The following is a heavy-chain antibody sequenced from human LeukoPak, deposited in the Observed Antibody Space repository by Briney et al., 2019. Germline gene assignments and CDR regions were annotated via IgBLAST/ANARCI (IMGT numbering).Heavy chain of an antibody. CDR3: ASDRTVTTFDY. Sequence: PGGSLRLSCAASGFTFSNYWMSWVRQAPGKGLEWVANIKQDGSKLSYVDSVKGRFTISRDNAKNSVYLQVSSLRAEDTATYYCASDRTVTTFDYWGQGTLVTVSS. CDR1: GFTFSNYW. CDR2: IKQDGSKL. V-gene: IGHV3-7*01. J-gene: IGHJ4*02. D-gene: IGHD4-17*01.